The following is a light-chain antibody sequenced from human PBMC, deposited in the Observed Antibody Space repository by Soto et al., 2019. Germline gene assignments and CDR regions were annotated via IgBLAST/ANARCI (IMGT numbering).Light chain of an antibody. CDR3: AAWDDSLNGWV. Sequence: QSVLTRPPSASGTPGQRVTISCSGSTSNIGSNSVNWYQQLPGTAPKLLLYSSDRRPSGVPDRFSGSKSGTSASLAINGLQPEDEADYYCAAWDDSLNGWVFGGGTKVTVL. CDR2: SSD. V-gene: IGLV1-44*01. CDR1: TSNIGSNS. J-gene: IGLJ3*02.